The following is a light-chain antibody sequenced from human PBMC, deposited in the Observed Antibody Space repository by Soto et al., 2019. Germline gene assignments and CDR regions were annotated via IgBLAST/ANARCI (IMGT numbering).Light chain of an antibody. CDR2: CSS. Sequence: EIEMPQSPAPLSASAGERATISCMASESVSSYLAWYEQKPGQAARFLIYCSSTRDTGIPARFSGSGSGTEFTLTITSLQAEDFANYYCQQYNSWPTKFGQGTKVDI. CDR3: QQYNSWPTK. CDR1: ESVSSY. J-gene: IGKJ1*01. V-gene: IGKV3-15*01.